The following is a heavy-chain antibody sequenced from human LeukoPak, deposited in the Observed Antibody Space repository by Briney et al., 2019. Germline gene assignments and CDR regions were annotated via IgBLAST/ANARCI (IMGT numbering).Heavy chain of an antibody. CDR3: AKDNSLDY. CDR1: GFTFSSYA. CDR2: ISGSGGST. D-gene: IGHD5-18*01. V-gene: IGHV3-23*01. Sequence: GGSLRLSCAASGFTFSSYAMSWVRQAPGKGLEWVSAISGSGGSTYYADSVKGRFTISRDNAKNSLYLQMNSLRAEDMALYYCAKDNSLDYWGQGTLVTVSS. J-gene: IGHJ4*02.